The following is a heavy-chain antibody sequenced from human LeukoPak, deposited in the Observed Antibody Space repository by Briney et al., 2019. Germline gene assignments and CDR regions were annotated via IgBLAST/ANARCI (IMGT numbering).Heavy chain of an antibody. CDR1: GGSISSSSYY. CDR2: IYYSGSS. V-gene: IGHV4-39*01. CDR3: ARGPYSSSWYLMLY. Sequence: PSETLSLTCTVSGGSISSSSYYWGWIRQPPGKGLEWIGSIYYSGSSYYNPSLKSRVTISVDTSKNQFSLKLSSVTAADTAVYYCARGPYSSSWYLMLYWGQGTLVTVSS. J-gene: IGHJ4*02. D-gene: IGHD6-13*01.